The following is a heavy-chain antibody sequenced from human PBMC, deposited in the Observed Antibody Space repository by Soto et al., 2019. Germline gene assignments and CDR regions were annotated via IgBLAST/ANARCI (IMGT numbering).Heavy chain of an antibody. CDR3: ARGGQWDFLSDY. J-gene: IGHJ4*02. D-gene: IGHD1-26*01. V-gene: IGHV1-46*01. Sequence: ASVKVSCKASGYTFTSYYMHWVRQAPGQGLEWMGIISPNSGNTNYAQKLQGRVTMTTDTSTSTAYMELRSLRSDDTAVYFCARGGQWDFLSDYWGQGTLVTVSS. CDR1: GYTFTSYY. CDR2: ISPNSGNT.